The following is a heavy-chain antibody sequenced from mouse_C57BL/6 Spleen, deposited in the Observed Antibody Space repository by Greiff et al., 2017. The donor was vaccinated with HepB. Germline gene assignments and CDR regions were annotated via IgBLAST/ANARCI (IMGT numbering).Heavy chain of an antibody. V-gene: IGHV2-9-1*01. Sequence: VKLMESGPGLVAPSQSLSITCTVSGFSLTSYAISWVRQPPGKGLEWLGVIWTGGGTNYNSALKSRLSISKDNSKSQVFLKMNSLQTDDTARYYCARNRRNYYGSSYVPAMDYWGQGTSVTVSS. CDR3: ARNRRNYYGSSYVPAMDY. CDR2: IWTGGGT. D-gene: IGHD1-1*01. CDR1: GFSLTSYA. J-gene: IGHJ4*01.